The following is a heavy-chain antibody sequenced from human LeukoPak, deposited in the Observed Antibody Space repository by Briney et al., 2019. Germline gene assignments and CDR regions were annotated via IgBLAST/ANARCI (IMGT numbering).Heavy chain of an antibody. V-gene: IGHV4-39*01. Sequence: SETLSLTCTVSGGSISSSSYYWGWIRQPPGKGREGIGRIYDSGSTYYYPSLKSRVTISVDTSKNQFSLKLSSVTAADTAVYYCARLGVVGATYPDYWGQGTLVTVSS. D-gene: IGHD1-26*01. CDR3: ARLGVVGATYPDY. CDR2: IYDSGST. J-gene: IGHJ4*02. CDR1: GGSISSSSYY.